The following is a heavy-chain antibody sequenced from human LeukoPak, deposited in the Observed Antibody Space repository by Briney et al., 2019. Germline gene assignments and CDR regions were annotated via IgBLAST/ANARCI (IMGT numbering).Heavy chain of an antibody. V-gene: IGHV3-21*01. Sequence: GGSLRLSCAASGFTFSSYSMNWVRQAPGKGLEWVSSISSSSSYIYYADSVKGRFTISRDNSKNTLYLQMNSLRAEDTAVYYCAKEAGRLPWEDYYYYMDVWGKGTTVTVSS. CDR3: AKEAGRLPWEDYYYYMDV. J-gene: IGHJ6*03. CDR2: ISSSSSYI. D-gene: IGHD2-21*01. CDR1: GFTFSSYS.